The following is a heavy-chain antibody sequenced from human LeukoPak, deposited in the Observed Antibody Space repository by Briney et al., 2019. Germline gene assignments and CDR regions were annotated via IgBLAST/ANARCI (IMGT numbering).Heavy chain of an antibody. Sequence: PGGSLRLSCAASGFTFDDYGMSWVPQAPGKGREWVSGFNCSGGRTGYADSLKGRFTISRDNVTNTLYLHMNSVRDEDTALYYCARDLTTSDNWGQGTLVTVSS. CDR1: GFTFDDYG. CDR3: ARDLTTSDN. J-gene: IGHJ4*02. D-gene: IGHD1/OR15-1a*01. V-gene: IGHV3-20*04. CDR2: FNCSGGRT.